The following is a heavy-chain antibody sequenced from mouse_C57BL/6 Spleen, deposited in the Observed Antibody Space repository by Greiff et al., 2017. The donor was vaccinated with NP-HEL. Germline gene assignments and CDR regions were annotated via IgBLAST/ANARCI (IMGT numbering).Heavy chain of an antibody. CDR3: ARSYALYYAMDY. CDR1: GYTFTSYW. J-gene: IGHJ4*01. Sequence: VQLQQPGAELVKPGASVKLSCKASGYTFTSYWMHWVKQRPGQGLEWIGMIHPNSGSTNYNEKFKSKATLTVDKSSSTAYMQLSSLTSEDSAVYYCARSYALYYAMDYWGQGTSVTVSS. CDR2: IHPNSGST. D-gene: IGHD6-5*01. V-gene: IGHV1-64*01.